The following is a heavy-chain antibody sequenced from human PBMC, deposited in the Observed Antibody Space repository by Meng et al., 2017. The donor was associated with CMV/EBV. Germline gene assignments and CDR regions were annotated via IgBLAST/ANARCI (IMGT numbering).Heavy chain of an antibody. Sequence: SETLSLNCTVSGGSISSGDYYWSWIRQPPGKGLEWIGYIYYSGSTYYNPSLKSRVTISVDTSKNQFSLKLSSVTAADTAVYYCARVPIVVVPAAILVGAFDIWGQGTMVTVSS. CDR1: GGSISSGDYY. CDR3: ARVPIVVVPAAILVGAFDI. V-gene: IGHV4-30-4*08. CDR2: IYYSGST. D-gene: IGHD2-2*02. J-gene: IGHJ3*02.